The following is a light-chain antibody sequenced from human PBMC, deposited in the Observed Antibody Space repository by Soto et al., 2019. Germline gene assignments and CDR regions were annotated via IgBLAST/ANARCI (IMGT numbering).Light chain of an antibody. CDR2: DVS. CDR3: ASYTDSTIVM. J-gene: IGLJ3*02. CDR1: SSDVGDYNY. V-gene: IGLV2-14*01. Sequence: QSALTQPASVSGSPGQSITISCTGTSSDVGDYNYVSWYQQQPGKAPKLMIYDVSHRPSGVSSRFSGSKSGNTASLTISGLQAEDEADYYCASYTDSTIVMFGGGTKLTVL.